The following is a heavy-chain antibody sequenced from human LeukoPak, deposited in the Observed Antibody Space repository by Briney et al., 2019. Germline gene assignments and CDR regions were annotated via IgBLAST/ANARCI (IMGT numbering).Heavy chain of an antibody. CDR3: AKLPPDYGDYGPFDP. CDR1: GFTFSSYG. D-gene: IGHD4-17*01. V-gene: IGHV3-30*02. J-gene: IGHJ5*02. Sequence: GGSLRLSCAASGFTFSSYGMHWVRQAPGKGLEWVAFIRYDGSNKYYADSVKGRFTISRDNSKNTLYLQMSSLRADDTAVYYCAKLPPDYGDYGPFDPWGQGTLVTVSS. CDR2: IRYDGSNK.